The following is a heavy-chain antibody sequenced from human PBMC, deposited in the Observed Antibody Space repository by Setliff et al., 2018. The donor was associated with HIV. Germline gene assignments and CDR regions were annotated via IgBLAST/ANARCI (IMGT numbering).Heavy chain of an antibody. CDR1: GYSISSGYY. CDR3: ARVGYNDDSGYPYNWFDP. J-gene: IGHJ5*02. D-gene: IGHD3-22*01. CDR2: AHYSGSN. V-gene: IGHV4-61*01. Sequence: PSETLSLTCTVSGYSISSGYYWGFIRQPPGKGLEWLGHAHYSGSNKNNPSLRSRISMAVDTSKNQVSLKLSSVTAADTAVYYCARVGYNDDSGYPYNWFDPWGQGTLVTVS.